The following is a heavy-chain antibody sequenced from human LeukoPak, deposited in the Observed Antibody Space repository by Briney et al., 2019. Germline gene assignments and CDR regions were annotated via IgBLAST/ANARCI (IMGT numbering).Heavy chain of an antibody. CDR2: IYHGDSDT. J-gene: IGHJ1*01. CDR3: ARLDLAQH. V-gene: IGHV5-51*01. Sequence: GESLKIYCKGSGYEFTSSWIGWVRQVPGKGLEWMGMIYHGDSDTRYSPSFQCQVTMSADKSISTAYLQWSILKASDTAMYYCARLDLAQHWGQGPLVSVSS. CDR1: GYEFTSSW.